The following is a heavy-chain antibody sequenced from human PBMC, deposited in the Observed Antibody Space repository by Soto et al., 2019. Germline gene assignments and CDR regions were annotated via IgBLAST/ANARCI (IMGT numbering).Heavy chain of an antibody. J-gene: IGHJ6*02. D-gene: IGHD6-13*01. CDR2: ISWNSGSI. V-gene: IGHV3-9*01. Sequence: EVQLVESGGGLVQPGRSLRLSCAASGFTFDDYAMHWVRQAPGKGLEWVSGISWNSGSIGYADSVKGRFTISRDNAKNSLYLPMNSLRAEDTALYYCAKDALSSSWYVRYYYYGMDVWGQETTVTVSS. CDR1: GFTFDDYA. CDR3: AKDALSSSWYVRYYYYGMDV.